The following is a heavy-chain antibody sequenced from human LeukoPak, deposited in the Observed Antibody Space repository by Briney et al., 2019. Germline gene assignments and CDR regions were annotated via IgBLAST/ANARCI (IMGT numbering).Heavy chain of an antibody. CDR2: ISSSSSYI. CDR3: ARGLGSGYFDY. J-gene: IGHJ4*02. V-gene: IGHV3-21*01. D-gene: IGHD2-15*01. CDR1: GFTFSSYS. Sequence: GGSLRLSCAASGFTFSSYSMNWVRQAPGKGLEWVSSISSSSSYIYYADSVKGRFTISRDNAKNSLYLQMNSLRAEDTVVYYCARGLGSGYFDYWGQGTLVTVSS.